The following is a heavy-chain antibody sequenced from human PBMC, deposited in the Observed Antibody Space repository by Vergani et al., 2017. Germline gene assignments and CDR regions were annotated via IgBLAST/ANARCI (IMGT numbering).Heavy chain of an antibody. CDR2: INHSGST. V-gene: IGHV4-34*01. D-gene: IGHD3-3*01. CDR3: ARGLTITIVGFQWFDP. CDR1: GGSFSGYY. Sequence: QVQLQQWGAGLLKPSETLSLTCAVYGGSFSGYYWSWIRQPPGKGLEWIGEINHSGSTNYNPSLKSRVTISVDTSKNQFSLKLSSVTAADTAVYYCARGLTITIVGFQWFDPWGQGTLVTVSS. J-gene: IGHJ5*02.